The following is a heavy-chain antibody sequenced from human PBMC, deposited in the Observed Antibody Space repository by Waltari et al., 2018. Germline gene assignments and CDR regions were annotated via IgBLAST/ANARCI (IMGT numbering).Heavy chain of an antibody. Sequence: QVQLVQSGSELKKPGASVKVSCKASGYTFTSYAMNWVRPAPGPGLGWMGWINTNTGNPTYAQGFTGRFVFSLDTSVSTAYLQISSLKAEDTAVYYCARVGRYYDSSGYSDYNWFDPWGQGTLVTVSS. D-gene: IGHD3-22*01. CDR2: INTNTGNP. CDR1: GYTFTSYA. CDR3: ARVGRYYDSSGYSDYNWFDP. J-gene: IGHJ5*02. V-gene: IGHV7-4-1*02.